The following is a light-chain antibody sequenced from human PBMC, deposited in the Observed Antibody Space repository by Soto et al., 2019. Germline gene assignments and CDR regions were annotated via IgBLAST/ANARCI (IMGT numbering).Light chain of an antibody. Sequence: EIVMTQSPATLSVSPGERATLSCRASQSVSSNLAWYQQKPGQAPRLHIYGASTRATGIPDRFSGSGSGTEFNLTISSTQSEDFAVCYCQQYNNWPLTWTFGRGPKMDIK. J-gene: IGKJ1*01. CDR1: QSVSSN. CDR2: GAS. CDR3: QQYNNWPLTWT. V-gene: IGKV3-15*01.